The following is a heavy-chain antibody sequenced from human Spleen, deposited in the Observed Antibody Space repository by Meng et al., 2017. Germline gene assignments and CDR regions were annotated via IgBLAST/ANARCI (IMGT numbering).Heavy chain of an antibody. Sequence: GGSLRLSCAASGFTFSSYEMNWVRQAPGKGLEWVSYISSSGSTIYYADSVKGRFTISRDDARNSLYLQMNSLGAEDTAVYYCARGTMIVGATTPPDYWGQGTLVTVSS. J-gene: IGHJ4*02. CDR3: ARGTMIVGATTPPDY. CDR2: ISSSGSTI. V-gene: IGHV3-48*03. CDR1: GFTFSSYE. D-gene: IGHD3-22*01.